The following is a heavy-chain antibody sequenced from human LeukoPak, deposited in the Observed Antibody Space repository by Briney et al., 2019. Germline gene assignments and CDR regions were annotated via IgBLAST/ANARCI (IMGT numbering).Heavy chain of an antibody. V-gene: IGHV3-66*01. D-gene: IGHD3-9*01. CDR3: ARDDILTGSYSQDY. Sequence: GGSRRLSCAASGFTFDDYAMHWVRQAPGKGLEWVSVIYSGGSTYYADSVKGRFIISTDNSKNTLYLQMSSLRAEDTAVYYCARDDILTGSYSQDYWGQGTLVTVSS. J-gene: IGHJ4*02. CDR1: GFTFDDYA. CDR2: IYSGGST.